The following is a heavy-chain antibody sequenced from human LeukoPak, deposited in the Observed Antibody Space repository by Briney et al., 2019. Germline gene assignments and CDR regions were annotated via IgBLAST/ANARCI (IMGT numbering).Heavy chain of an antibody. CDR3: ARGIFGVVIEFDY. CDR1: GFTFSSYA. Sequence: GGSLRLSCAASGFTFSSYAMHWVRQAPGKGLEWVSYISSSSSTIYYADSVKGRFTISRDNAKNSLYLQMNSLRDEDTAVYYCARGIFGVVIEFDYWGQGTLVTVSS. D-gene: IGHD3-3*01. V-gene: IGHV3-48*02. J-gene: IGHJ4*02. CDR2: ISSSSSTI.